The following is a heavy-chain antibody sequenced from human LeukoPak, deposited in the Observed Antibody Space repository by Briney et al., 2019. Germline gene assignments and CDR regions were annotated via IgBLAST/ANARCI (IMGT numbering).Heavy chain of an antibody. Sequence: PGGSLRLSCAASGFTFSSYAMSWVRQAPGKGLEWVSAISGSGGSRYYADSVKGRFTISRDNSKNTLYLQMNSLRAEDTAVYYCAKGAGYDYVWGSYRYTGGGAFDIWGQGTMVTVSS. V-gene: IGHV3-23*01. J-gene: IGHJ3*02. CDR3: AKGAGYDYVWGSYRYTGGGAFDI. CDR2: ISGSGGSR. CDR1: GFTFSSYA. D-gene: IGHD3-16*02.